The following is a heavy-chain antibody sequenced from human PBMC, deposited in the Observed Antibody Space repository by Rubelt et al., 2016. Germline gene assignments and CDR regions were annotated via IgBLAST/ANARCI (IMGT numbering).Heavy chain of an antibody. CDR2: IASSGST. Sequence: QLQLQESGPGLVKPSETLSLTCTVSGGSISSSSYYWGWLRQPPGEGLAWIASIASSGSTYYNPSLKSRVTISVDTSQNQFSLKLGCVTAADTAVYYCVRRRMVGYYFDQWGQGTLVTVSS. D-gene: IGHD2-8*01. CDR1: GGSISSSSYY. J-gene: IGHJ4*02. V-gene: IGHV4-39*01. CDR3: VRRRMVGYYFDQ.